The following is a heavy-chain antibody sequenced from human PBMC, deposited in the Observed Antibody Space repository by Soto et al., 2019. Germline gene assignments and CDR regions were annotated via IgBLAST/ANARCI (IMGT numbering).Heavy chain of an antibody. Sequence: EVQLVESGGGLVKPGGSLRLSCAASGFTFSSYSMNWVRQAPGKGLEWVSSISSSSSYIYYADSVKGRFTISRDNAKNSLYLQMNSLRAEDTAVYYCARDIGVVAATPNSGVYWGQGTLVTVSS. V-gene: IGHV3-21*01. CDR1: GFTFSSYS. D-gene: IGHD2-15*01. CDR2: ISSSSSYI. J-gene: IGHJ4*02. CDR3: ARDIGVVAATPNSGVY.